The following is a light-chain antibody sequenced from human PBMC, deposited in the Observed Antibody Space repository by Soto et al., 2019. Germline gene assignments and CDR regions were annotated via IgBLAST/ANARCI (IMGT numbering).Light chain of an antibody. CDR3: QVYGSSPKT. CDR1: QTLTSGY. CDR2: GVS. J-gene: IGKJ1*01. V-gene: IGKV3-20*01. Sequence: EIVVTQSPVTLSLSPGERATLSCRASQTLTSGYLAWYQQKPGQAPRLLMYGVSTRDTGIPDRFSGSGAGTDFTLTISRLEPGDFAVYYCQVYGSSPKTFGQGTKVDIK.